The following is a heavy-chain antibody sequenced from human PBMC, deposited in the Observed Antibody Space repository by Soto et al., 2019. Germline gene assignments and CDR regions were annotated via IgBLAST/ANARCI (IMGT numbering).Heavy chain of an antibody. Sequence: ASVKVSCKASGDTFASFGFSWVRQAPGQGLEWLGWISAYNGNTHYAQKVRDRVTLTTDTSTNTAYMELRSLTSDDTAVYYCARDQESITDRILQYWGQGTRVTVSS. V-gene: IGHV1-18*01. D-gene: IGHD3-10*01. CDR1: GDTFASFG. J-gene: IGHJ4*02. CDR3: ARDQESITDRILQY. CDR2: ISAYNGNT.